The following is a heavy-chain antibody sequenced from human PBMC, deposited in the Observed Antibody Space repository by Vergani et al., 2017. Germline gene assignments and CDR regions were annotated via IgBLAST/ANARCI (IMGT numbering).Heavy chain of an antibody. D-gene: IGHD3-10*01. CDR2: IYYSGST. J-gene: IGHJ4*02. CDR3: ARWDRKGSYYDY. CDR1: GGSICSSSSY. V-gene: IGHV4-39*07. Sequence: QLQLQESGPGLVKPSETLSLTCTVSGGSICSSSSYWGWIRQPPGKGLEWIGSIYYSGSTYYNPSLKSRVTISVDTSKNQFSLKLSSVTAADTAVYYCARWDRKGSYYDYWGQGTLVTVSS.